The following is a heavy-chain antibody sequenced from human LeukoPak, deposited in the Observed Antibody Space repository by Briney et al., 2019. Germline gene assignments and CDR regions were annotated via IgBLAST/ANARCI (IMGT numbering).Heavy chain of an antibody. V-gene: IGHV4-4*02. J-gene: IGHJ4*02. CDR1: GVSIFSSHW. D-gene: IGHD4-17*01. CDR3: ATYFYGDYASYYFDQ. Sequence: PSGTLSLTCTMSGVSIFSSHWWSWARQPPGKGLGWIGEIYHSGTTNYNPSLRSRVTMSVDESKKQFSLMLSSVTAADTAVYYCATYFYGDYASYYFDQWGQGTLVTVSS. CDR2: IYHSGTT.